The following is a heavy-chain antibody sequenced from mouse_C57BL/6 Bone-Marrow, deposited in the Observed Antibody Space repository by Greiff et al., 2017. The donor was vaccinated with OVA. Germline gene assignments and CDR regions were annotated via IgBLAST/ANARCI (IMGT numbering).Heavy chain of an antibody. V-gene: IGHV1-81*01. Sequence: VQLQQSGAELARPGASVKLSCKASGYTFTSYGISWVKQRTGQGLEWIGEIYPRSGNTYYNEKFKGKATLTADKSSSTAYMQLSSLTSEDSAVYYCARRGGYYFDYWGQGTTLTVSS. CDR1: GYTFTSYG. J-gene: IGHJ2*01. CDR3: ARRGGYYFDY. CDR2: IYPRSGNT.